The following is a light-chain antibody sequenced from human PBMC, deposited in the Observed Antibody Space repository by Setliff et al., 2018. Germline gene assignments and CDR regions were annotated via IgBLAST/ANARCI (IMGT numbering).Light chain of an antibody. CDR2: SNN. V-gene: IGLV1-44*01. J-gene: IGLJ1*01. Sequence: QSVLAQPPSASGTPGQRITISCSGGTSNIGSNPVNWYQQLPGTAPKLLIYSNNQRPSGAPDRFSGSKSGTSASLAVSGLQSEDEADFYCEAWDDSLNGDVFGSGTKVTVL. CDR3: EAWDDSLNGDV. CDR1: TSNIGSNP.